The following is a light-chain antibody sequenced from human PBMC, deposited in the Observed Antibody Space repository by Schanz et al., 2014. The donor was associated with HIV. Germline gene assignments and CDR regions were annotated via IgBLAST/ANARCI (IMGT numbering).Light chain of an antibody. CDR2: GNS. Sequence: QSVLTQPPSVSGAPGQRVTISCTGSSSNIGAGYDVHWYQQLPGAAPKLLIYGNSNRPSGVPDRFSGSKSGTSASLTISGLQSEDEADYYCAAWDVLLNGPVFGGGTQLTVL. V-gene: IGLV1-40*01. CDR1: SSNIGAGYD. J-gene: IGLJ7*01. CDR3: AAWDVLLNGPV.